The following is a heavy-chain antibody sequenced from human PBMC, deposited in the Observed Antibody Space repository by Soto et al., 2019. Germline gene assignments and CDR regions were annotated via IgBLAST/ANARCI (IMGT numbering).Heavy chain of an antibody. V-gene: IGHV5-51*01. D-gene: IGHD3-22*01. CDR2: IYPGDSDT. Sequence: GESLKISCKGSGYSFTSYWIGWVRQMPGKGLEWMGIIYPGDSDTRYSPFFQGQVTISADKSISTAYLQWSSLKASDTAMYYCARQPYYYDSSGYLSLDYWGQGTLVTVSS. CDR1: GYSFTSYW. J-gene: IGHJ4*02. CDR3: ARQPYYYDSSGYLSLDY.